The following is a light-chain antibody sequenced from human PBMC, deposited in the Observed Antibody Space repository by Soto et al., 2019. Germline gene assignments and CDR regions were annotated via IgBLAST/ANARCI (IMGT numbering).Light chain of an antibody. V-gene: IGKV3-15*01. CDR3: QQGHNWPLT. J-gene: IGKJ2*01. Sequence: EIVMTQSPATLSVSPGERATLSCRASQSISGELAWYQQKPGQPPRLLIYGASTRATGVPGRFTGSGSGSEFTITISGLQSEDFAVYYCQQGHNWPLTFGQGTRLE. CDR1: QSISGE. CDR2: GAS.